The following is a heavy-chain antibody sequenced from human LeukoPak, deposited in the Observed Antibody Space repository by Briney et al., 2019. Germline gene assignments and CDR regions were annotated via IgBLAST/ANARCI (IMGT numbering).Heavy chain of an antibody. D-gene: IGHD5-24*01. CDR2: ISYDGSNK. V-gene: IGHV3-30*04. CDR3: ARGGGYYVG. CDR1: GFTFSSYA. J-gene: IGHJ4*02. Sequence: GGSLRLSCAASGFTFSSYAMHWVRQAPGKGLEWVAVISYDGSNKYYADSVKGRFTISRDNSKNTLYLQMNSLRAEDTAVYYCARGGGYYVGWGQGTLVTVSS.